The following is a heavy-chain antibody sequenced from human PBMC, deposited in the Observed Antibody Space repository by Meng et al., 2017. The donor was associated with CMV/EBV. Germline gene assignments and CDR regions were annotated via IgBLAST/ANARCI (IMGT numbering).Heavy chain of an antibody. V-gene: IGHV1-2*02. CDR3: ARGPLGEYSNYDAP. Sequence: VRLWQSGAELKKTGASVKVSCKASGYTFTGYYMHWVRQAPGQGLEWMGWINPNSGGTNYAQKFQGRVTMTRDTSISTAYMELSRLRSDDTAVYYCARGPLGEYSNYDAPWGQGTLVTVSS. CDR1: GYTFTGYY. J-gene: IGHJ5*02. CDR2: INPNSGGT. D-gene: IGHD4-11*01.